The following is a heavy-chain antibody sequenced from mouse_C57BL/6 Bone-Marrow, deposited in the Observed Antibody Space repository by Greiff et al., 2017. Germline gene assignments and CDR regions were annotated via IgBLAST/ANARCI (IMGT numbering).Heavy chain of an antibody. CDR2: IDPSDSYT. J-gene: IGHJ2*01. CDR1: GYTFTSYW. CDR3: ARDSNSYFDY. D-gene: IGHD2-5*01. V-gene: IGHV1-50*01. Sequence: QVQLQQPGAELVKPGASVKLSCKASGYTFTSYWMQWVKQRPGQGLEWIGEIDPSDSYTNYNQKFKGKATLTVDTSSSTAYMQLSSLTSEDSAVYYCARDSNSYFDYWGQGTTLTASS.